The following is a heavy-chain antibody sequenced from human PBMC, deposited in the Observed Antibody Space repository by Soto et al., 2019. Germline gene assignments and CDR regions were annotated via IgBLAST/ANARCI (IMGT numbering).Heavy chain of an antibody. J-gene: IGHJ3*02. CDR2: ISYDGSNK. V-gene: IGHV3-30-3*01. D-gene: IGHD6-19*01. CDR1: GFTFSSYA. CDR3: ARERIRYSSGNFDI. Sequence: PGGSLSLSCAASGFTFSSYAMHWVRQAPGKGLEWVAVISYDGSNKYYADSVKGRFTISRDNSKNTLYLQMNSLRDEDTAVYYCARERIRYSSGNFDIWGQGTMVTVSS.